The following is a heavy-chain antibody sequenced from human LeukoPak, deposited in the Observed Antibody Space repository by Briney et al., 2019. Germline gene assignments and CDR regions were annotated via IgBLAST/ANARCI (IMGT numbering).Heavy chain of an antibody. CDR1: GFTFSSYA. CDR2: ISYDGSNK. V-gene: IGHV3-30*04. D-gene: IGHD6-13*01. CDR3: ARDRWKQQLARDDCFDT. J-gene: IGHJ5*02. Sequence: GGSLRLSCAASGFTFSSYAMHWVRQAPGKRLEWVAGISYDGSNKYYADSVKGRFTISRDNAKNSLYLQMNSLRAEDTAVYYCARDRWKQQLARDDCFDTWGQGTLVTVSS.